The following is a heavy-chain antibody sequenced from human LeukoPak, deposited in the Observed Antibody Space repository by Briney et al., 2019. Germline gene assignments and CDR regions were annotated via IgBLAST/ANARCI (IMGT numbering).Heavy chain of an antibody. CDR2: ISYDGSNK. CDR3: ARDPSGSYYVDY. J-gene: IGHJ4*02. D-gene: IGHD1-26*01. V-gene: IGHV3-30*03. CDR1: GFTFSSYG. Sequence: PGGSLRLSCAASGFTFSSYGMHWVRQAPGKGLEWVAAISYDGSNKYYADSVKGRFTISRDNSKNTLYLQMNSLRAEDTAVYYCARDPSGSYYVDYWGQGTLVTVSS.